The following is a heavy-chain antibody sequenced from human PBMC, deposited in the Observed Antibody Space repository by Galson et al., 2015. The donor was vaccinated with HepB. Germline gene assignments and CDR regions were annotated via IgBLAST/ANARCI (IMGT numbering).Heavy chain of an antibody. V-gene: IGHV1-3*01. CDR3: ARPLGGGVTLGFDY. J-gene: IGHJ4*02. CDR1: GYTFTIYA. CDR2: IDAGNGNT. Sequence: SVKVSCKASGYTFTIYAMHWVRQAPGQRLEWMGLIDAGNGNTEYSQMFQDRVTITRDTSASIVYMDLSSLRSEDTAVYYCARPLGGGVTLGFDYWGQGTLVTVSS. D-gene: IGHD3-16*01.